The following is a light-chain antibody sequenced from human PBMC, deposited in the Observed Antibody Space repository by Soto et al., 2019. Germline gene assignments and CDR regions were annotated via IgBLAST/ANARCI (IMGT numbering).Light chain of an antibody. Sequence: QSVLTQPPSASGTPVQRVTISCSGSSSNIGSNTVNWYQQLPGTAPKLLIYSNNQRPSGVPDRFSGSKSGTSASLAISGLQSEDVADYYCAAWDDSLNGPYVFGPGTKVPVL. CDR2: SNN. J-gene: IGLJ1*01. V-gene: IGLV1-44*01. CDR1: SSNIGSNT. CDR3: AAWDDSLNGPYV.